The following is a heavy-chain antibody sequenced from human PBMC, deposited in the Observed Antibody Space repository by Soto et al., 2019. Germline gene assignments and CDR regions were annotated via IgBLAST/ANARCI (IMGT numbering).Heavy chain of an antibody. D-gene: IGHD2-15*01. CDR2: INTDGLS. J-gene: IGHJ6*02. V-gene: IGHV4-4*07. CDR3: ARVPVAVAATEDYYGLDV. CDR1: GVSITSYY. Sequence: NPSETLFLTCSVSGVSITSYYWSWIRQSAGGGLEWMGRINTDGLSTYSPSFKSRLTMSLDTSKNQVSLRLISVTAADTAVYFCARVPVAVAATEDYYGLDVWGQGTTVTVSS.